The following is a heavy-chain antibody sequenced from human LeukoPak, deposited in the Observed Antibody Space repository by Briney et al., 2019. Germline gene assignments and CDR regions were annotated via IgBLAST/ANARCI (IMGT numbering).Heavy chain of an antibody. J-gene: IGHJ3*02. CDR1: GGSISSSSYY. Sequence: PSETLSLTCTVSGGSISSSSYYWGWIRQPPGKGLEWIGSIYYSGSTYYNPSLKSRVTIFVDTSKNQFSLKLSSVTAADTAVYYCANYRCGGDCDDRPDVFGIWGQGTMVTVSS. V-gene: IGHV4-39*01. CDR3: ANYRCGGDCDDRPDVFGI. CDR2: IYYSGST. D-gene: IGHD2-21*01.